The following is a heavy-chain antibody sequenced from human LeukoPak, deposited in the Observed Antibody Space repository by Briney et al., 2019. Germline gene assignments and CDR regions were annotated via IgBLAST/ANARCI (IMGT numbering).Heavy chain of an antibody. Sequence: PSETLSLTCTVSGGSISSYYWSWVRQPAGKGLEWIGRIYTSESPTYNPSLKSRVTMSLDTSKNQFSLKLSSVTAADTAVYYCARVSSSWYQDWYFDLWAVAPWSLSPQ. CDR2: IYTSESP. J-gene: IGHJ2*01. D-gene: IGHD6-13*01. CDR1: GGSISSYY. V-gene: IGHV4-4*07. CDR3: ARVSSSWYQDWYFDL.